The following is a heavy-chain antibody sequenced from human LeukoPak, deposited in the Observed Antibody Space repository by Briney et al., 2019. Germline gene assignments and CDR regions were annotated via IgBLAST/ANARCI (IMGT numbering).Heavy chain of an antibody. Sequence: SETLSLTCAVYGGSFSGYYWSWIRQPPGKGLEWIGYIYYSGSTNYNPSLKSRVTISVDTSKNQFSLKLSSVTAADTAVYYCARVRGAAAAYYYYGMDVWGQGTTVTVSS. D-gene: IGHD6-13*01. CDR2: IYYSGST. J-gene: IGHJ6*02. V-gene: IGHV4-59*01. CDR3: ARVRGAAAAYYYYGMDV. CDR1: GGSFSGYY.